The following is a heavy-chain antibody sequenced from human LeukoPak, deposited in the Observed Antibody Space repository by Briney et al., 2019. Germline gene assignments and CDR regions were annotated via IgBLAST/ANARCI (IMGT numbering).Heavy chain of an antibody. V-gene: IGHV4-59*08. D-gene: IGHD3-22*01. CDR1: GGSISSYY. Sequence: TSETLSLTCTVSGGSISSYYWSWIRQPPGKGLEWIGYIYYSGSTNYNPSLKSRVTISIDTSKNQFSLKLSSVTAADTAVYYCATIDPSRSGYYSDYWGQGTLVTVSS. J-gene: IGHJ4*02. CDR3: ATIDPSRSGYYSDY. CDR2: IYYSGST.